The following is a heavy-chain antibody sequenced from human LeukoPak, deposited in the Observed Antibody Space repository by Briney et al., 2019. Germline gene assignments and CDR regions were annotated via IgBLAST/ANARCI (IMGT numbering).Heavy chain of an antibody. D-gene: IGHD3-22*01. J-gene: IGHJ4*02. V-gene: IGHV3-23*01. CDR1: GFTFSNYA. CDR3: AKGGSSGYYNHFDY. CDR2: ISGSAGSA. Sequence: GGSLRLSCAASGFTFSNYAMSWVRQAPGKGLEWVSTISGSAGSAYYAGSVKCRFTISRDNSKNTLYLQMTRLRAEDTAVYYCAKGGSSGYYNHFDYWGQGTLVTVSS.